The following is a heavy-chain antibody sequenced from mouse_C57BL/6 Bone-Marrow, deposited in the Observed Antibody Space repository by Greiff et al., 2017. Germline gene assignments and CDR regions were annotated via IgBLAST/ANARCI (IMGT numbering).Heavy chain of an antibody. J-gene: IGHJ2*01. D-gene: IGHD3-2*02. CDR2: IDPSDSYT. CDR1: GYTFTSYW. V-gene: IGHV1-69*01. CDR3: ARETAQVYFDY. Sequence: VQLQQPGAELVMPGASVKLSCKASGYTFTSYWMHWVKQRPGQGLEWIGEIDPSDSYTNYNQKFKGKSTLTVDKSSSTANMQLSSLTSEDSAVYYCARETAQVYFDYWGQGTTLTVSS.